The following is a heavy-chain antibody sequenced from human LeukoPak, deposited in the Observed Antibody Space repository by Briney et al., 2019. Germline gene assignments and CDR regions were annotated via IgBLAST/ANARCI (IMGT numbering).Heavy chain of an antibody. D-gene: IGHD1-26*01. J-gene: IGHJ6*03. CDR3: ARDAILLVGATTSYYYYMDV. CDR2: IIPIFGTA. Sequence: SVKVSCKASGGTFSSYAISWVRQAPGQGLEWMGWIIPIFGTANYAQKFQGRVTITTDESTSTAYMELSSLRSEDTAVYYCARDAILLVGATTSYYYYMDVWGKGTRVTVSS. V-gene: IGHV1-69*05. CDR1: GGTFSSYA.